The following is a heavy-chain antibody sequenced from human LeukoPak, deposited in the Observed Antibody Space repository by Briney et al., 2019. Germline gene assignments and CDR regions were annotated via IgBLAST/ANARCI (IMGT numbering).Heavy chain of an antibody. J-gene: IGHJ4*02. Sequence: SETLSPTCTVSGGSISSGGYYWSWIRQHPGKGLEWIGYIYYSGSTYYNPSLKSRVTISVDTSKNQFSLKLSSVTAADTAVYYCARESTGGGPLDYWGQGTLVTVSS. CDR3: ARESTGGGPLDY. V-gene: IGHV4-31*03. CDR2: IYYSGST. D-gene: IGHD1-14*01. CDR1: GGSISSGGYY.